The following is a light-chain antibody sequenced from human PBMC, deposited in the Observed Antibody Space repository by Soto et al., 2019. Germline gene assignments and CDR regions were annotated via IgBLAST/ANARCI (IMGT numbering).Light chain of an antibody. Sequence: DIQMTQSPSTLSASVGDTVTITCRASQSISDWLAWYQQKSGRAPKLLIYKASNLESGVPSRFSGSGSGTEFTLTISSLQPDDFAAYYCQQYDSHLPTFGQGTKLEIK. J-gene: IGKJ2*01. CDR2: KAS. V-gene: IGKV1-5*03. CDR3: QQYDSHLPT. CDR1: QSISDW.